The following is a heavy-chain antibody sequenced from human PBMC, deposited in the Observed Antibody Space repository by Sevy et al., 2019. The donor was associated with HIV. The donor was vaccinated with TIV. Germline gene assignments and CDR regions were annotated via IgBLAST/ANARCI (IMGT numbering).Heavy chain of an antibody. V-gene: IGHV4-61*01. D-gene: IGHD3-22*01. CDR1: GGSVSSGSYY. J-gene: IGHJ3*02. CDR2: IYYSGST. CDR3: ASSPNYYDSSGYYYWGNAFDI. Sequence: SETLSLTCTVSGGSVSSGSYYWSWIRQPPGKGLEWIGYIYYSGSTNYNPSLKSRVTISVDTSKNQFSLKLSSVTAAETAVYYCASSPNYYDSSGYYYWGNAFDIWGQGTMVTVSS.